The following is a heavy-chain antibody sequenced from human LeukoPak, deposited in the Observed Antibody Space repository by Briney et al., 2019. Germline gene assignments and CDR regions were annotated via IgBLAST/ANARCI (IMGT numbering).Heavy chain of an antibody. CDR2: ISSSGSTI. J-gene: IGHJ6*04. V-gene: IGHV3-48*04. CDR1: GFTFSSYS. Sequence: GGSLRLSCAASGFTFSSYSMNWVRQAPGEGLEWGSYISSSGSTIYYADSVRGRFTISRDNAKNSLYLQMNSLRAGDTAVYYCAELGITMIGGVWGKGTTVTISS. CDR3: AELGITMIGGV. D-gene: IGHD3-10*02.